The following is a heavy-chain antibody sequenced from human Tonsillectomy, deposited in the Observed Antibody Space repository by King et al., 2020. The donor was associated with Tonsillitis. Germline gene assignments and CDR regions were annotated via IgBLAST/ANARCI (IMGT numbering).Heavy chain of an antibody. D-gene: IGHD6-13*01. CDR2: SNHNSGGT. CDR1: GYTFTGYY. CDR3: ARDRPQLVPCAFDI. J-gene: IGHJ3*02. V-gene: IGHV1-2*02. Sequence: QLVQSGAEVKKPGASVKVSCKASGYTFTGYYMHWVRQAPGQGLEWMGWSNHNSGGTNYAQKFQGRVTMTRDTSISTAYMELSRLRSDDTAVYYCARDRPQLVPCAFDIWGQGTMVTVSS.